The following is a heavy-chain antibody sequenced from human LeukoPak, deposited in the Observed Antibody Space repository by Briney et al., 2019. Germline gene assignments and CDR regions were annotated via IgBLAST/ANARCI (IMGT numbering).Heavy chain of an antibody. V-gene: IGHV1-18*01. CDR1: GYTFTSHG. J-gene: IGHJ4*02. CDR3: ARDHTGYCSSTSCYAPFDY. D-gene: IGHD2-2*01. Sequence: ASVKVSCKASGYTFTSHGISWVRQAPGQGLEWMGWISAYNGNTNYAQKLQGRVTMTTDTSTSTAYMELRSLRSDDPAVYYCARDHTGYCSSTSCYAPFDYWGQGTLVTVSS. CDR2: ISAYNGNT.